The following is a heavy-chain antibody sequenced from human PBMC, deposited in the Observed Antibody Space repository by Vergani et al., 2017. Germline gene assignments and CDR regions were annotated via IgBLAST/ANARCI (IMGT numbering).Heavy chain of an antibody. D-gene: IGHD3-9*01. Sequence: QVQLVQSGAEVKKPGASVKVSCKVSGYTLTELSMHWVRQAPGKGLEWMGGFDPEDGETIYAQKFQGRVTMTEDTSKDTAYMERSSLRSEDRCVDYGATGLRYFDWLVSDYWGQGTLVTVSS. CDR2: FDPEDGET. V-gene: IGHV1-24*01. CDR3: ATGLRYFDWLVSDY. J-gene: IGHJ4*02. CDR1: GYTLTELS.